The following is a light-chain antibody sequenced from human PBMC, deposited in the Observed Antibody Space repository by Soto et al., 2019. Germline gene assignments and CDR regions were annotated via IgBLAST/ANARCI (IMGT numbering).Light chain of an antibody. CDR2: DVG. CDR3: SSYTSSSTPHVV. J-gene: IGLJ2*01. Sequence: QSALTQPASVSGSPGQSITISCTGTSSDAGGYNYVSWYQQHPGKAPKLMIYDVGNRPSGVSNRFSGSKSGNTASLTISGLQAEDEADYYCSSYTSSSTPHVVFGGGTQLTVL. V-gene: IGLV2-14*01. CDR1: SSDAGGYNY.